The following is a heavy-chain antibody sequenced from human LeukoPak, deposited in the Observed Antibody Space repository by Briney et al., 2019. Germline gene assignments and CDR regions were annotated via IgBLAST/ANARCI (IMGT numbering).Heavy chain of an antibody. Sequence: GGSLRLSCAASGFTFSSYTMNWVRQAPGKGPEWVSYISSSGSTKYYADSVKGRFTISRDNAKNSLYLQMNSLRAEDTAVYYCARVAFIAAAEYYFDYWGQGTLVTVSS. CDR2: ISSSGSTK. CDR1: GFTFSSYT. V-gene: IGHV3-48*03. J-gene: IGHJ4*02. D-gene: IGHD6-13*01. CDR3: ARVAFIAAAEYYFDY.